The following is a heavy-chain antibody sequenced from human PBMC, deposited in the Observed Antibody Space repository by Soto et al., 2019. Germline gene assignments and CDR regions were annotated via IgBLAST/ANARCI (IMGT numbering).Heavy chain of an antibody. CDR3: ARGLDLTGLKFYFDY. CDR1: GGSISSGGYY. V-gene: IGHV4-31*03. D-gene: IGHD3-9*01. CDR2: IYYSGST. Sequence: PSETLSLTCTVSGGSISSGGYYWSWIRQHPGKGLEWIGYIYYSGSTYYNPSLKSRVTISVDTSKNQFSLKLSSVTAADTAVYYCARGLDLTGLKFYFDYWGQGTLVTVSS. J-gene: IGHJ4*02.